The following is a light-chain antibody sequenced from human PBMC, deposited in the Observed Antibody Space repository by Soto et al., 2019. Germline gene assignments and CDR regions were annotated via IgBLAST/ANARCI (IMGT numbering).Light chain of an antibody. V-gene: IGLV2-8*01. J-gene: IGLJ2*01. CDR1: SSDIGRYDY. CDR2: EVS. CDR3: SSYTSSNTVL. Sequence: QSVLTQPPSASGSPGQSVTISCTGTSSDIGRYDYVSWHRQHPGEAPKLILYEVSKRPSGVPDRFSGSKSGNTASLTVSGLQAEDEADYYFSSYTSSNTVLFGGGTKLTVL.